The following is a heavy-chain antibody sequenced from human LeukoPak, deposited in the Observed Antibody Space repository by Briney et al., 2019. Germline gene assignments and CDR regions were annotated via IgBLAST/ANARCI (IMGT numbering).Heavy chain of an antibody. CDR1: GGSISSYY. Sequence: SETLSLTCTVSGGSISSYYWSRIRQPPGKGLEWIGYIYYSGSTNYNPSLKSRVTISVDTSKNQFSLKLSSVTAADTAVYYCARVISSSWSGYYYYYGMDVWGQGTTVTVSS. CDR2: IYYSGST. CDR3: ARVISSSWSGYYYYYGMDV. V-gene: IGHV4-59*01. D-gene: IGHD6-13*01. J-gene: IGHJ6*02.